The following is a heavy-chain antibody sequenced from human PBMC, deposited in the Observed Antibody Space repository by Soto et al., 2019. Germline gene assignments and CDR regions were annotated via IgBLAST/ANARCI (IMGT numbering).Heavy chain of an antibody. CDR1: GYSFTSYW. CDR2: IYPGDSDT. D-gene: IGHD6-19*01. Sequence: GESLKISCKGSGYSFTSYWIGCVRQMPWKGLEWVGIIYPGDSDTRYSPSFQGQVTISADKSISTAYLQWSSLKASDTAMYYCERHEGIAVAFEYWGQGTLVTLSS. CDR3: ERHEGIAVAFEY. V-gene: IGHV5-51*01. J-gene: IGHJ4*02.